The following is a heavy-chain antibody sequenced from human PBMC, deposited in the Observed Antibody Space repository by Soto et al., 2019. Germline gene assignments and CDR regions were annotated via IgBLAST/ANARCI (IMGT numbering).Heavy chain of an antibody. J-gene: IGHJ6*02. CDR2: INPNSGGT. D-gene: IGHD5-12*01. Sequence: ASVKVSCKASGYTFTGYYMHWVRQAPGQGLEWMGWINPNSGGTNYAQKFQGRVTMTRDTSISTAYMELSRLRSDDTAVYYCARGRIIVALYYYGMDVWGQGTTVTVYS. CDR1: GYTFTGYY. CDR3: ARGRIIVALYYYGMDV. V-gene: IGHV1-2*02.